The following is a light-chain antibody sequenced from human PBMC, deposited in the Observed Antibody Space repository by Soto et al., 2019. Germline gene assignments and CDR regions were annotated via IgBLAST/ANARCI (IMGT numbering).Light chain of an antibody. V-gene: IGLV2-11*01. CDR2: DVS. CDR1: IRDIGGYNF. J-gene: IGLJ2*01. Sequence: QSVLTQPRSVSGSPGQSITISCSGTIRDIGGYNFISWYQQHPGTAPKIIIYDVSKPPSGVPNRFSGSTSGNTASLTVSGLQAEDDAFYYCCSYAGSNTLVFGGGTKLTVL. CDR3: CSYAGSNTLV.